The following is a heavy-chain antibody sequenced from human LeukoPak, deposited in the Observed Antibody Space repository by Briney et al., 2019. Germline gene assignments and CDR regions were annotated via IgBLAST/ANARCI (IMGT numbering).Heavy chain of an antibody. CDR2: ISSSSSYI. CDR1: GFTFSGYS. J-gene: IGHJ3*02. Sequence: GGSLRLSCAASGFTFSGYSMNWVRQAPGKGLEWVSSISSSSSYIYYADSVKGRFTISRDNARNSLYLQMNSLRAEDTAVYYCARGYSNYGYAFDIWGQGTMVTVSS. V-gene: IGHV3-21*01. D-gene: IGHD4-11*01. CDR3: ARGYSNYGYAFDI.